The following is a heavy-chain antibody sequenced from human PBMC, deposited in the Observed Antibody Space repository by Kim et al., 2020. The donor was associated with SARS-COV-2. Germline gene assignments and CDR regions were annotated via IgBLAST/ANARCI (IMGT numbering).Heavy chain of an antibody. V-gene: IGHV1-3*01. CDR2: INAGNGNT. J-gene: IGHJ4*02. CDR1: GFTFSKFA. CDR3: AREKDLLPLFDQ. D-gene: IGHD1-26*01. Sequence: ASVKVSCKASGFTFSKFAFHWVRQAPGQRLEWLGLINAGNGNTMYPQKFEDRVIITRDTSASTVYMEMSSLRSEDTAIYYCAREKDLLPLFDQWGQGTPV.